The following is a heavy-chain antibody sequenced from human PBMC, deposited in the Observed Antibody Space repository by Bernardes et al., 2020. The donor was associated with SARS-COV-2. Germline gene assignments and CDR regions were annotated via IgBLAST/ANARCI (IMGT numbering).Heavy chain of an antibody. CDR1: GYTFSSNW. CDR2: IYPGDSDA. Sequence: GESLKISCQGSGYTFSSNWVGWVRQMPGKGLEWMGIIYPGDSDARYSPSFQGQVTISVDKSMSTAYLQWSSLKASDTAVYYCARQISYDYDWGTFRPTSAAFDIWGQGTMVTDSS. V-gene: IGHV5-51*01. CDR3: ARQISYDYDWGTFRPTSAAFDI. D-gene: IGHD3-16*01. J-gene: IGHJ3*02.